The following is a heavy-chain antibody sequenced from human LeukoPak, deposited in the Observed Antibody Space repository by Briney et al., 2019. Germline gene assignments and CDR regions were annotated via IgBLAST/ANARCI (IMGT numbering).Heavy chain of an antibody. D-gene: IGHD6-13*01. CDR3: ARGVYIAAALYAY. J-gene: IGHJ4*02. CDR2: IYYSGTT. Sequence: PSETLSLTCTVSGGSISSYYWSWIRQPPVKGLEWIGYIYYSGTTNYNPSLKSRVTISVDTSKNQFSLKLSSVTAADTAVYYCARGVYIAAALYAYWGQGTLVTVSS. V-gene: IGHV4-59*01. CDR1: GGSISSYY.